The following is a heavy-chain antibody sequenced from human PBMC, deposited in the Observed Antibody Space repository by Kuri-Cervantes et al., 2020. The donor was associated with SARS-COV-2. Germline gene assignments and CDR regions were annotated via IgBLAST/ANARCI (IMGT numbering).Heavy chain of an antibody. V-gene: IGHV4-59*08. CDR2: IYYSGST. CDR3: ASGVSGGYYER. J-gene: IGHJ4*02. D-gene: IGHD3-3*01. CDR1: GGSFSGYY. Sequence: SQTLPLTCAVYGGSFSGYYWSWIRQPPGKGLEWIGYIYYSGSTNYNPSLKSRVTISADTSKNQFSLRLSSVTAADTAVYYCASGVSGGYYERWGQGTLVTVSS.